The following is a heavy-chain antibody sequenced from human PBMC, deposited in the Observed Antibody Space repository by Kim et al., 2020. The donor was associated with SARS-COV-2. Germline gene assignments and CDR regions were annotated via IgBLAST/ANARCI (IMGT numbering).Heavy chain of an antibody. CDR3: AKDMSIAVAPGAFDI. CDR2: ISWNSGSI. CDR1: GFTFDDYA. Sequence: GGSLRLSCAASGFTFDDYAMHWVRQAPGKGLEWVSGISWNSGSIGYADSVKGRFTISRDNAKNSLYLQMNSLRAEDTALYYCAKDMSIAVAPGAFDIWGQGTMVTVSS. D-gene: IGHD6-19*01. V-gene: IGHV3-9*01. J-gene: IGHJ3*02.